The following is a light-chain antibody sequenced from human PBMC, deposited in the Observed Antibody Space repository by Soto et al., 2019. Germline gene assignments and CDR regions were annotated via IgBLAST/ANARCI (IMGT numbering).Light chain of an antibody. CDR3: QQYISYSPLT. CDR1: QSISSW. J-gene: IGKJ4*01. Sequence: DIQMTQSPSSLSASIGDRVTITCRASQSISSWLAWYQQKPGKAPKLLMFDAFSLESGVPPRFIGSRSGTEFTLTISSLQPDDYAAYYCQQYISYSPLTFGGGTKVEIK. CDR2: DAF. V-gene: IGKV1-5*01.